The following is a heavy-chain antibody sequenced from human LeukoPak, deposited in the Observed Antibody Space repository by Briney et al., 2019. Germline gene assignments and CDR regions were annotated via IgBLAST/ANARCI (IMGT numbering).Heavy chain of an antibody. Sequence: SETLSLTCTVSGVSISSSSFYGGWIRQPPGKGLEWIASIYLSGSTFYNPSLKGRATISVDTSKTQFSLKLSSVTAAATAVYYCARHRPYDFWSSIAGYFDLWGRGSLVTVSS. J-gene: IGHJ2*01. CDR3: ARHRPYDFWSSIAGYFDL. CDR1: GVSISSSSFY. D-gene: IGHD3-3*01. CDR2: IYLSGST. V-gene: IGHV4-39*01.